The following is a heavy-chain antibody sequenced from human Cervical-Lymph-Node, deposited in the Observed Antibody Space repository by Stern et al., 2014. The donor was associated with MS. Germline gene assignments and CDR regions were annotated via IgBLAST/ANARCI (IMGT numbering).Heavy chain of an antibody. J-gene: IGHJ4*02. D-gene: IGHD3-10*01. Sequence: QVQLVQSGPGLVKPSQTLSLTCTVSGGSISSGGYSWSWIRQPPGKGLEWIGYIYYSGSTYYNPSLKSRLSISVDTSKNQFSLKLSSVTAADTAVYYCARVNGGIDYWGQGTLVTVSS. V-gene: IGHV4-31*03. CDR1: GGSISSGGYS. CDR3: ARVNGGIDY. CDR2: IYYSGST.